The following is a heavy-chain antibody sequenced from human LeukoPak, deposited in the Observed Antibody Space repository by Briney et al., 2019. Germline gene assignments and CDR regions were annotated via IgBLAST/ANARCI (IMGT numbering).Heavy chain of an antibody. CDR1: GFTFSSYG. J-gene: IGHJ4*02. CDR2: ISYDGSNK. D-gene: IGHD3-22*01. Sequence: GGSLRLSCAASGFTFSSYGMHWVRQAPGKGLEWVAVISYDGSNKYYADSVKGRFTISRDNSKNTLYLQMNSLRAEDTAVYYCAKDFGYPAYDSSGYYPDYWGQGTLVTVSS. CDR3: AKDFGYPAYDSSGYYPDY. V-gene: IGHV3-30*18.